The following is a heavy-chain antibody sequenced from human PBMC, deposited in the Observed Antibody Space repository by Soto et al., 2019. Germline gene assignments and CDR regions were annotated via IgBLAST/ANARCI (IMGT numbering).Heavy chain of an antibody. Sequence: GASVKVSCKASGYAFTDYYLHWVRQAPGQGLEWMGWINPNTGGTNYAQKFQVRVTMTRDTSISTAYMELRRLKSDDTAVYYCARGILRGPFDNWGQGAQVTAPQ. J-gene: IGHJ4*02. CDR1: GYAFTDYY. CDR2: INPNTGGT. V-gene: IGHV1-2*02. CDR3: ARGILRGPFDN. D-gene: IGHD4-17*01.